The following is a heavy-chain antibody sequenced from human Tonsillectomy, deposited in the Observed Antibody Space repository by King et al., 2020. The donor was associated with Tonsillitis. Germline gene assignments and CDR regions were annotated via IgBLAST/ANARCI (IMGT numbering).Heavy chain of an antibody. CDR2: IYYSVST. J-gene: IGHJ5*02. Sequence: VQLQESGPGLVKPSETLSLTCTVSGGSISSYYWSWIRQPPGKGLEWIGYIYYSVSTNYNPPLKIRVTISVDTSKNQFSLKLSSVTAADTAVYYWARDSIFEPDWFDPWGQGTLVTVSS. D-gene: IGHD1-14*01. CDR3: ARDSIFEPDWFDP. V-gene: IGHV4-59*01. CDR1: GGSISSYY.